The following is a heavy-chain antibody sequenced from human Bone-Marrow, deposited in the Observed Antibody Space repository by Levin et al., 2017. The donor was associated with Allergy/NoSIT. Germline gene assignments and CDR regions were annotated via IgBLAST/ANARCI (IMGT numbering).Heavy chain of an antibody. CDR3: ARDRTYYYDKGYFDP. D-gene: IGHD3-22*01. V-gene: IGHV3-23*01. J-gene: IGHJ5*02. CDR1: GFTFSSYA. CDR2: LSGSGSST. Sequence: GGSLRLSCAASGFTFSSYAMSWVRQAPGKGLEWVSALSGSGSSTYYADSVKGRFTISRDNSKSTLYLQMNSLRAEDTAIYHCARDRTYYYDKGYFDPWGQGTLVTVSS.